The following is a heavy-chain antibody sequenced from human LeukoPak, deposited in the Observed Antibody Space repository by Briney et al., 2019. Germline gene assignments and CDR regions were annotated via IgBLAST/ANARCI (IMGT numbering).Heavy chain of an antibody. V-gene: IGHV4-4*07. CDR1: GGSISGDY. Sequence: SETLSLTCTVSGGSISGDYWSWIRQPAGKGLEWIGRINTSGNTNYNPSLKSRVTMSVDTSKNQFSLKLSSVTAADTAVYYCARGGWFGKWGQGTLVTVSS. CDR3: ARGGWFGK. CDR2: INTSGNT. D-gene: IGHD3-10*01. J-gene: IGHJ4*02.